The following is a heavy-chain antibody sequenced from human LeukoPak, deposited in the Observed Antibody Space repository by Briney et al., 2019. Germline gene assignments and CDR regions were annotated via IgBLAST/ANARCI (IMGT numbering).Heavy chain of an antibody. D-gene: IGHD3-22*01. CDR1: GFTFSSYS. CDR3: AGERRGYYDSSGYYGPGYFDY. Sequence: GGSLRLPCAASGFTFSSYSMHWVRQAPGKGLEWVSSISSSSSYIYYADSVKGRFTISRDNAKNTLYLQMNSLRAEDTAVYYCAGERRGYYDSSGYYGPGYFDYWGQGTLVTVSS. J-gene: IGHJ4*02. V-gene: IGHV3-21*01. CDR2: ISSSSSYI.